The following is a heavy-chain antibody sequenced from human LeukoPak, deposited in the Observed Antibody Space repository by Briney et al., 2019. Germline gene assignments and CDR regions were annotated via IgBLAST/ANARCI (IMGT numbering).Heavy chain of an antibody. V-gene: IGHV4-59*01. CDR2: IYYSGST. D-gene: IGHD1/OR15-1a*01. CDR3: ARGTGGWYFDL. CDR1: GGSISSYY. J-gene: IGHJ2*01. Sequence: MPSETLSLTCTVSGGSISSYYWSWIRQPPGKGLEWIGYIYYSGSTNYNPSLKSRVTISIDTSKNQFSLKLTSVTAADTAVYYCARGTGGWYFDLWGRGTLVTVSS.